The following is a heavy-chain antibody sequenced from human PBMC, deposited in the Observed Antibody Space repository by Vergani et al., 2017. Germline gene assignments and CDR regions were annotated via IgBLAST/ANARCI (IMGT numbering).Heavy chain of an antibody. V-gene: IGHV3-33*01. Sequence: QVQLVESGGGVVQPGRSLRLSCAASGFTFSSYGMHWVRQAPGKGLEWVAVIWYDGSNKYYADSVKGRFTISRDNSKNTLYLQMNSLRAEDTAVYYCARDLRSIVGALDLGYWGQGTLVTVSS. D-gene: IGHD1-26*01. CDR2: IWYDGSNK. J-gene: IGHJ4*02. CDR3: ARDLRSIVGALDLGY. CDR1: GFTFSSYG.